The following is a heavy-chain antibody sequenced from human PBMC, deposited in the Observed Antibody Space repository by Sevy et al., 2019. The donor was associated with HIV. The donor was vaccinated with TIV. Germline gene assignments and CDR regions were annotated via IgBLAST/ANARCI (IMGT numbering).Heavy chain of an antibody. V-gene: IGHV3-74*01. J-gene: IGHJ3*02. CDR2: INSEGSST. CDR3: ARLLQWLNAFDI. CDR1: GFTFGSYG. D-gene: IGHD6-19*01. Sequence: GGSLRLSCVASGFTFGSYGMLWVRQAPGKGLEWVSRINSEGSSTTYADSVKGRFTISRDNAKNTLHLQMSSLRAEDTAVYYCARLLQWLNAFDIWGQGTLVTVSS.